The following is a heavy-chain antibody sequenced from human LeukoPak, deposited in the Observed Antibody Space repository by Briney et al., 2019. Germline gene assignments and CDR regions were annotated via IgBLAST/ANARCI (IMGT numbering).Heavy chain of an antibody. V-gene: IGHV1-8*01. CDR1: GYTFTSYD. CDR3: ARGGVVVVPAASRSLYYYYGMDV. CDR2: MNPNSGNT. Sequence: ASVKVSCKASGYTFTSYDINWVRQATGQGLEWMGWMNPNSGNTGYAQKFQGRVTMTKNTSISTAYTELSSLRSEDTAVYYCARGGVVVVPAASRSLYYYYGMDVWGQGTTVTVSS. J-gene: IGHJ6*02. D-gene: IGHD2-2*01.